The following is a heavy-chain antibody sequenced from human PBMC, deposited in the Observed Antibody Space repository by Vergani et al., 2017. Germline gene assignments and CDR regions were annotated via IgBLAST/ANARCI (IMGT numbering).Heavy chain of an antibody. CDR1: GYTFTGYS. CDR3: ARLLTSNWGSIH. CDR2: INPNSGGT. J-gene: IGHJ4*02. D-gene: IGHD7-27*01. V-gene: IGHV1-2*06. Sequence: QVQLVQSGAEVKKPGASVKVSCKASGYTFTGYSMHWVRQAPGQGLEWMGRINPNSGGTNYAQKFQGRVTMTRDTSIITAYMELSRLRSDDTAVYYCARLLTSNWGSIHWGQGTLVTVSS.